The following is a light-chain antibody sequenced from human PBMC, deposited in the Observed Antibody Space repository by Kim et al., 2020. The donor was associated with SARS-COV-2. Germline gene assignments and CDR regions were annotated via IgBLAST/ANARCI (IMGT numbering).Light chain of an antibody. CDR2: DVT. J-gene: IGLJ3*02. V-gene: IGLV2-14*03. CDR1: SSDVDAYTY. CDR3: ASYTTRSTWV. Sequence: GQSSTFSCTGTSSDVDAYTYVSWYQQHPDKAPKLIIYDVTQRHSGVSNRFSGSKSGNTASLTISGLQAEDEADYYCASYTTRSTWVFGGGTQLTVL.